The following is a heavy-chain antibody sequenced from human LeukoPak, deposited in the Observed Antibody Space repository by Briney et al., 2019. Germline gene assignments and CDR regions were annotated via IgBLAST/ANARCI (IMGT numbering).Heavy chain of an antibody. V-gene: IGHV3-11*06. CDR3: ARVGGGTTSLDYFDY. CDR2: ISSSSSYT. J-gene: IGHJ4*02. Sequence: PGGSLRLSCAASGFTFSDYYMSWIRQAPGKGLEWVSYISSSSSYTNYADSVKGRFTISRDNAKNSLYLQMNSLRAEDTAVYYCARVGGGTTSLDYFDYWGQGTLVTVSS. D-gene: IGHD1-7*01. CDR1: GFTFSDYY.